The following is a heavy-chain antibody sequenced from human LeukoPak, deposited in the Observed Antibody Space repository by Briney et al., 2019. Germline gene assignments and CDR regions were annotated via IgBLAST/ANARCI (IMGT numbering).Heavy chain of an antibody. CDR3: ASDPINDAFDI. V-gene: IGHV4-38-2*01. CDR1: GYSISSGYY. CDR2: IYHSGSI. D-gene: IGHD5-12*01. Sequence: PSEALSLTCAVSGYSISSGYYWAWIRQPPGKGLEWIGSIYHSGSIYYNPSLKSRVTISVDTSKNQFSLKLSSVTAADTAVYYCASDPINDAFDIWGQGTMVTVSS. J-gene: IGHJ3*02.